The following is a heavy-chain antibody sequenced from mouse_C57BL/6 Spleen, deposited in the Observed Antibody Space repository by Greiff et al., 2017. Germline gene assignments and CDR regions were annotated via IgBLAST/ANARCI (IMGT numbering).Heavy chain of an antibody. D-gene: IGHD1-1*01. V-gene: IGHV8-12*01. CDR3: ARVPTFITTVVATGGYFDY. CDR1: GFSLSTSGMG. Sequence: QVTLKVSGPGILQSSQTLSLTCSFSGFSLSTSGMGVSWIRQPSGKGLEWLAHIYWDDDKRYNPSLKSRLTISKDTSRNQVFLKITSVDTADTATYYCARVPTFITTVVATGGYFDYWGQGTTLTVSS. J-gene: IGHJ2*01. CDR2: IYWDDDK.